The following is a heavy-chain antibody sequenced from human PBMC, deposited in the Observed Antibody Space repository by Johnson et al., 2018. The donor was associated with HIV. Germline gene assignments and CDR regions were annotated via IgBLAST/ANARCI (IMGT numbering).Heavy chain of an antibody. CDR3: ARGDCSSTSCPRNAFDI. Sequence: VQLVESGGGVVQPGGSLRLSCAASGFTFSSYGMHWVRQAPGQGLEWVGRTRNKANSYTTEYAAPVKGRFTISRDESKNSLYLQMNSLKTEDTVVYYCARGDCSSTSCPRNAFDIWGQGTMVTVSS. CDR2: TRNKANSYTT. J-gene: IGHJ3*02. D-gene: IGHD2-2*01. V-gene: IGHV3-72*01. CDR1: GFTFSSYG.